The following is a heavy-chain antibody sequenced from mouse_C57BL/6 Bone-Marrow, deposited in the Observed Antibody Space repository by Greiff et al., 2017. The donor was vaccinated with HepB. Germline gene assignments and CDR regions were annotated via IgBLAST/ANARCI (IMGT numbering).Heavy chain of an antibody. CDR2: ISSGGSYT. V-gene: IGHV5-6*02. CDR3: ARRGHYYAMDY. J-gene: IGHJ4*01. D-gene: IGHD3-3*01. Sequence: EVKLVESGGDLVKPGGSLKLSCAASGFTFSSYGMSWVRQTPDKRLEWVATISSGGSYTSYPDSVKGRFTISRDNAKNTLYLQMSSLKSEDTAMYYCARRGHYYAMDYWGQGTSVTVSS. CDR1: GFTFSSYG.